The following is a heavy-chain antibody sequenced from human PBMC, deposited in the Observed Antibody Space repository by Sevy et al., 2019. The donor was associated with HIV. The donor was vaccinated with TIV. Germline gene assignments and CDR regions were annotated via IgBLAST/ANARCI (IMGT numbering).Heavy chain of an antibody. D-gene: IGHD5-12*01. CDR3: ARAVRESGRDGYNFGTYYYYYYMDV. Sequence: GGSLRLSCAASGFTFSSYDMHWVRQATGKGLEWVSAIGTAGDTYYPGSVKGRFTISRENAKNSLYLQMNSLRAGETAVYYCARAVRESGRDGYNFGTYYYYYYMDVWGKGTTVTVSS. J-gene: IGHJ6*03. CDR2: IGTAGDT. CDR1: GFTFSSYD. V-gene: IGHV3-13*01.